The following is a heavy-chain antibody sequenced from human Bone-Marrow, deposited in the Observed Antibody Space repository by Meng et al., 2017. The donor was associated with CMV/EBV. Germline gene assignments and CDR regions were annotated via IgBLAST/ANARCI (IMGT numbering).Heavy chain of an antibody. Sequence: SETLSLTCSVSGGSILSSSYYWAWIRQPPGKGLERIGNIYATGSSYYNPSLESRATISLDTPRNQVSLKLSSVTAAVQAIYYCARVGYGYLFWGQGALVTVSS. V-gene: IGHV4-39*07. CDR1: GGSILSSSYY. J-gene: IGHJ4*02. D-gene: IGHD5-18*01. CDR2: IYATGSS. CDR3: ARVGYGYLF.